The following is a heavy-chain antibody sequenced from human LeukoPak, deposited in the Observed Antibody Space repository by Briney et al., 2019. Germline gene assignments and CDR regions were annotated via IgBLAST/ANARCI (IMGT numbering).Heavy chain of an antibody. CDR3: AREDSGSYDPGSFDI. V-gene: IGHV3-30*03. D-gene: IGHD1-26*01. CDR1: GFSFISYG. CDR2: ISDDGRTK. J-gene: IGHJ3*02. Sequence: GGSLRLSCAASGFSFISYGMHWVRQAPGKGPEGVGVISDDGRTKECADSVKGRFTISRDNANSSLSLQMHSLRAEDTSVYYCAREDSGSYDPGSFDIWGQGTLVTVSS.